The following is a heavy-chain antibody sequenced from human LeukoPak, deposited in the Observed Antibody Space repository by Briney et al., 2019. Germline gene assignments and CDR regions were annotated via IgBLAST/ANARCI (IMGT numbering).Heavy chain of an antibody. V-gene: IGHV4-30-4*08. CDR3: ARVVAISDYVWGSYRFDY. J-gene: IGHJ4*02. Sequence: SQTLSLTXTVSGGSISSGDYYWSWIRQPPGKGLEWIGYIYCSGSTYYNPSLKSRVTISVDTSKNQFSLKLSSVTAADTAVYYCARVVAISDYVWGSYRFDYWGQGTLVTVSS. CDR2: IYCSGST. CDR1: GGSISSGDYY. D-gene: IGHD3-16*02.